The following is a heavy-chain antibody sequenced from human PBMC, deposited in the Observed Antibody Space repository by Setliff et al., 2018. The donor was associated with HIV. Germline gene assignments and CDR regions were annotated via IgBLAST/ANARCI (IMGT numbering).Heavy chain of an antibody. Sequence: SETLSLTCTVSGGSIVSSSYYWGWIRQPPGKGLEWIGTMYYRGTTYNNPSLKSRVTFSADTSKNQFSLNLNSVTATDTAVYYCARLGPTMNRGVPAPILYYFDYWGQGTLVTVSS. CDR2: MYYRGTT. V-gene: IGHV4-39*01. CDR3: ARLGPTMNRGVPAPILYYFDY. CDR1: GGSIVSSSYY. J-gene: IGHJ4*02. D-gene: IGHD3-10*01.